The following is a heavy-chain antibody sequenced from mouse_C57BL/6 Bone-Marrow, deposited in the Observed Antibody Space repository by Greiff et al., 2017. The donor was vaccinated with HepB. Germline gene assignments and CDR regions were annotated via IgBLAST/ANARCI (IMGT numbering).Heavy chain of an antibody. Sequence: QVQLQQSGPELVKPGASVKISCKASSYSFTSYYIHWVKQRPGQGLEWIGWIYPGSGNTKYNEKFKGKATLTADTSSSTAYMQLSSLTSEDSAVYYCARGDYYGSSYDYWGQGTTLTVSS. CDR1: SYSFTSYY. J-gene: IGHJ2*01. CDR3: ARGDYYGSSYDY. V-gene: IGHV1-66*01. D-gene: IGHD1-1*01. CDR2: IYPGSGNT.